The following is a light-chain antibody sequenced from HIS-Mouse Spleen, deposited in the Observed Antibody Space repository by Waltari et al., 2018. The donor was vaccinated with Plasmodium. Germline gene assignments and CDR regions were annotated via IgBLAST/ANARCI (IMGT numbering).Light chain of an antibody. CDR1: ALPKKY. CDR2: EDS. J-gene: IGLJ3*02. CDR3: YSTDSSGNHRV. V-gene: IGLV3-10*01. Sequence: SYELTQPPSVSVSPGQTARITCSGDALPKKYAYWYQKKSGQAPVLGIYEDSKRPPGTPERFAGSSSGTMATLTISGAQVEDEADYYCYSTDSSGNHRVFGGGTKLTVL.